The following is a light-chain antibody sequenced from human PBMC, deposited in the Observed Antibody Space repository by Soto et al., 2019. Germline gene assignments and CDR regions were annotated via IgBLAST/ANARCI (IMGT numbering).Light chain of an antibody. CDR1: QSISSY. Sequence: AIQMTQSPSSLSASVGDRVTITCRASQSISSYLNWYQQKPGKAPKLLIYDVSSLQSGVPSRFSGSGSGTDFTLTISSLQPEDFATYYCLQDYNYPPTFGQGTKVDIK. CDR3: LQDYNYPPT. CDR2: DVS. V-gene: IGKV1-6*01. J-gene: IGKJ1*01.